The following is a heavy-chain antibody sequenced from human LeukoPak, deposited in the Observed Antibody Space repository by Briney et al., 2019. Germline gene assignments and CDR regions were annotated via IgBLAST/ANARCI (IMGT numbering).Heavy chain of an antibody. Sequence: PSETLSLTCTVSGGSISSYYWGWIRQPPGKGLEWIGSIYHSGSTYCNPSLKSRVTISVDTSKNQFSLKLSSVTAADTAVYYCARVTGIAVAGTYYWGQGTLVTVSS. CDR3: ARVTGIAVAGTYY. CDR1: GGSISSYY. D-gene: IGHD6-19*01. CDR2: IYHSGST. V-gene: IGHV4-38-2*02. J-gene: IGHJ4*02.